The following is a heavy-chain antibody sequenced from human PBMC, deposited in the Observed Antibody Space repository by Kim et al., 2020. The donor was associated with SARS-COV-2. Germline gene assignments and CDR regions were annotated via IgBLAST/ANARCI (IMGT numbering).Heavy chain of an antibody. V-gene: IGHV5-51*01. Sequence: GESLKISCKGSGYSFTSYWIGWVRQMPGKGLEWMGIIYPGDSDTRYSPSFQGQVTISADKSISTAYLQWSSLKASDTAMYYCARGGDYYGSGSYYGHYYGMDVWGQGTTVTVSS. D-gene: IGHD3-10*01. CDR3: ARGGDYYGSGSYYGHYYGMDV. J-gene: IGHJ6*02. CDR2: IYPGDSDT. CDR1: GYSFTSYW.